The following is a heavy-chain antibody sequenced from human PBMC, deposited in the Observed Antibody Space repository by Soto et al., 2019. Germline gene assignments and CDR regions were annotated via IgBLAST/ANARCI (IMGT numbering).Heavy chain of an antibody. CDR1: GYTFTNYW. D-gene: IGHD4-4*01. CDR3: ARLVSLLQPIDS. CDR2: IFPRDFDV. J-gene: IGHJ5*01. V-gene: IGHV5-51*01. Sequence: GESLKISCQTSGYTFTNYWIGWVRQMPGGGLEWLGLIFPRDFDVRYSPSFEGQVTISADRSTATAFLQWCSLEASDSALYFCARLVSLLQPIDSWGQGTPGTVSS.